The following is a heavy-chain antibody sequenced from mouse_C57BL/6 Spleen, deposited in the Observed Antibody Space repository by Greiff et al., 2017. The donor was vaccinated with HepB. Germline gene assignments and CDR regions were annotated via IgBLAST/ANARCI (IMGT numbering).Heavy chain of an antibody. Sequence: EVKLVESGPGMVKPSQSLSLTCTVTGYSITSGYDWHWIRHFPGNKLEWMGYISYSGSTNYNPSLKSRISITHDTSKNHFFLKLNSVTTEDTATYSCEREGIEYDYDWYFDVWGTGTTVTVSS. CDR2: ISYSGST. D-gene: IGHD2-4*01. CDR1: GYSITSGYD. V-gene: IGHV3-1*01. J-gene: IGHJ1*03. CDR3: EREGIEYDYDWYFDV.